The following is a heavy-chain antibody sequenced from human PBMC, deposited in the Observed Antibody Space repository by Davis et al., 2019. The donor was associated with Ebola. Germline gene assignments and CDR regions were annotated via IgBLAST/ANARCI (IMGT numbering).Heavy chain of an antibody. V-gene: IGHV3-33*08. CDR1: AFSFSSYS. CDR3: ARDLLGVEN. D-gene: IGHD3-10*01. CDR2: IWYDGSNK. Sequence: GESLKISCAASAFSFSSYSMNWVRQAPGKGLEWVAVIWYDGSNKYYADSVKGRFTISRDNSKNTLYLQMNSLRAEDTAVYYCARDLLGVENWGQGTLVTVSS. J-gene: IGHJ4*02.